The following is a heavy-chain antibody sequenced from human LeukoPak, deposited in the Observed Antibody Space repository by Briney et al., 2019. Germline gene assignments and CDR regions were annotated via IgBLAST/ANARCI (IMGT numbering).Heavy chain of an antibody. CDR2: IYHSGST. CDR1: GGSISSNNW. CDR3: AKDIGSSTPRDY. Sequence: PSGTLSLTCAVSGGSISSNNWWNWVRQPPGKGLEWIGEIYHSGSTNYNPSLKNRVTMSVDKSNNQFSLKLTSVTAADTAVYYCAKDIGSSTPRDYWGQGTLVTVSS. V-gene: IGHV4-4*02. J-gene: IGHJ4*02. D-gene: IGHD6-13*01.